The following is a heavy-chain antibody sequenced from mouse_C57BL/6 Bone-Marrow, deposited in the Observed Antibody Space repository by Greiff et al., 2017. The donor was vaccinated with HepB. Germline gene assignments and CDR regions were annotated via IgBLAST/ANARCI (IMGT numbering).Heavy chain of an antibody. V-gene: IGHV1-18*01. CDR3: ARPWYDYDSAWFAY. Sequence: VQLQQSGPELVKPGASVKIPCKASGYTFTDYNMDWVKQSHGKSLEWIGDINPNNGGTIYNQKFKGKATLTVDKSSSTAYMELRSLTSEDTAVYYCARPWYDYDSAWFAYWGQGTLVTVSA. D-gene: IGHD2-4*01. J-gene: IGHJ3*01. CDR2: INPNNGGT. CDR1: GYTFTDYN.